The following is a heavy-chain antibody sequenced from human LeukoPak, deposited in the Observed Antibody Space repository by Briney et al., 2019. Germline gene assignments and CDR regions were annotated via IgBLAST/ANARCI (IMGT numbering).Heavy chain of an antibody. V-gene: IGHV4-34*01. CDR2: INHSGST. J-gene: IGHJ5*02. Sequence: PSETLSLTCAVYGGSFSGYYWSWIRQPPGKGLEWIGEINHSGSTNYNPSLKSRVTISVDTSKNQFSLKLSSVTAADTAVYYCARLNGPRDSYDILTGYYWFDPWGQGTLVTVSS. D-gene: IGHD3-9*01. CDR1: GGSFSGYY. CDR3: ARLNGPRDSYDILTGYYWFDP.